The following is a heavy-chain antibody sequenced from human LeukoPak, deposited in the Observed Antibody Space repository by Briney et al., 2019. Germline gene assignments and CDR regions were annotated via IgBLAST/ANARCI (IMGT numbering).Heavy chain of an antibody. CDR2: MNPNSGDT. J-gene: IGHJ4*02. CDR1: GSTFSSYD. Sequence: ASVKVSCKASGSTFSSYDINWRRQAPGQGLEWMGWMNPNSGDTGYTQRFQGRVTMTRDTSIIKAYMELSSLRSEHAAVYYCARGPYGTGSHFDFWGQGTLVTVSS. D-gene: IGHD3-10*01. CDR3: ARGPYGTGSHFDF. V-gene: IGHV1-8*02.